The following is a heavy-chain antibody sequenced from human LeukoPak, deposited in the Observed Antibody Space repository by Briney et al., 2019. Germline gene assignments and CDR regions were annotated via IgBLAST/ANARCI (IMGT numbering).Heavy chain of an antibody. CDR3: ARIDDFWSGPTLDV. CDR1: GGSISSGGHS. D-gene: IGHD3-3*01. J-gene: IGHJ6*02. V-gene: IGHV4-30-2*01. CDR2: IYHSGSGST. Sequence: SQTLSLTCTVSGGSISSGGHSWSWIRQPPGKGLEWIGYIYHSGSGSTYYNPSLKSRVTISIDKSKNQFSLKLNSVTAADTAVYYCARIDDFWSGPTLDVWGQGTTVTVSS.